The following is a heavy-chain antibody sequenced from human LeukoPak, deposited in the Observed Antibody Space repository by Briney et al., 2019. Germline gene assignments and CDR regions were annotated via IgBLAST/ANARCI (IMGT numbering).Heavy chain of an antibody. J-gene: IGHJ4*02. D-gene: IGHD4-23*01. CDR3: ARPSDGGDYFDY. Sequence: RGESLKISCKGSGYSINNYWIGWVRQMPGKGLEWMGIIYPADSDIRYSPSFQGQVTISADKSISTAYLQWSSLKASDTAMYYCARPSDGGDYFDYWGQGTLVTVSS. V-gene: IGHV5-51*01. CDR2: IYPADSDI. CDR1: GYSINNYW.